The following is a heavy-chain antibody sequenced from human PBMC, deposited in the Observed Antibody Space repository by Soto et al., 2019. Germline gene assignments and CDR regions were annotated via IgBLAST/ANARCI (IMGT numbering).Heavy chain of an antibody. CDR3: ARRAGSGWFLYFDY. CDR1: GGSISSYY. D-gene: IGHD6-19*01. V-gene: IGHV4-59*08. CDR2: IYYSGST. J-gene: IGHJ4*02. Sequence: SETLSLTYTVSGGSISSYYWSWIRQPPGKGLEWIGYIYYSGSTNYNPSLKSRVTISVDTSKNQFSLKLSSVTAADTAVYYCARRAGSGWFLYFDYWGQGTLVT.